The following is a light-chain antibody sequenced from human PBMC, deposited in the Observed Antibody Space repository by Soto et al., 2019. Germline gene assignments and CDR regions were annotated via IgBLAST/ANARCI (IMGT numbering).Light chain of an antibody. J-gene: IGKJ1*01. CDR3: QQSYNSPLT. CDR2: GVS. V-gene: IGKV1-39*01. Sequence: IQMTQSPSSPSASVGDRVTTTCRSSQNISRFLNWYQQKQGRAPNLLIYGVSTLQVGVPSRFSGSGFGTDFSLTISSLQPADFGTYFCQQSYNSPLTFGQGTKVDI. CDR1: QNISRF.